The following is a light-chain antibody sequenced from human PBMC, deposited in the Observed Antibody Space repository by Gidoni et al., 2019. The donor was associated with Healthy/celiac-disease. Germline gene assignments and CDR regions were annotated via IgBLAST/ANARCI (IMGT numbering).Light chain of an antibody. CDR2: DAS. CDR1: QSISSW. V-gene: IGKV1-5*01. CDR3: QQYNSYSPT. Sequence: DIQMTQSPSTLSASVGDRVTITCRASQSISSWLAWYQQKPGKAPKLLIYDASRLESGVPSRFSGSGSGEEFTLTISSLQPDDFATNYGQQYNSYSPTFGQGTKLEIK. J-gene: IGKJ2*01.